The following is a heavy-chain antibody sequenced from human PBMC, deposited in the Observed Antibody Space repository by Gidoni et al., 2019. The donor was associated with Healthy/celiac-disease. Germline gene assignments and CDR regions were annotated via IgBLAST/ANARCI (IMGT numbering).Heavy chain of an antibody. CDR2: ISSSSSYI. V-gene: IGHV3-21*01. J-gene: IGHJ6*02. D-gene: IGHD3-22*01. Sequence: EVQLVESGGCLVKPGGSLGLSCAASGFTFRSYSMNWARQAPGKGLEWVSSISSSSSYIYYADSVKGRFTISRDNAKNSLYLQMNSLRAEDTAVYYCARDRYYYDSSGYWDYYYGMDVWGQGTTVTVSS. CDR3: ARDRYYYDSSGYWDYYYGMDV. CDR1: GFTFRSYS.